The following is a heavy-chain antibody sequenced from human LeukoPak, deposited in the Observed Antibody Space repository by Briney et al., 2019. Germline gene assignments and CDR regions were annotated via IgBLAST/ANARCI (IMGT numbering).Heavy chain of an antibody. D-gene: IGHD3-10*01. CDR2: IYYSGST. V-gene: IGHV4-59*12. CDR3: ASLYGSGSYYYFDY. J-gene: IGHJ4*02. Sequence: SETLSLTCTVSGGSISSYYWSWIRQPPGKGLEWLGYIYYSGSTNYNPSLKSRVTISVDTSKNQFSLKLSSVTAADTAVYYCASLYGSGSYYYFDYWGQGTLVTVSS. CDR1: GGSISSYY.